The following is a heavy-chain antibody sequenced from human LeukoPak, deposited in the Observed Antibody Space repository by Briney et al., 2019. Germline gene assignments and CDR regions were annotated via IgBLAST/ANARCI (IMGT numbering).Heavy chain of an antibody. J-gene: IGHJ5*02. CDR2: IKHDGSDQ. V-gene: IGHV3-7*01. CDR1: GFTFSNYW. D-gene: IGHD6-13*01. CDR3: ARGIATGVDFFDP. Sequence: GGSLRLSCVASGFTFSNYWLTWVRKAPGKGMEWVANIKHDGSDQYYLDSVKGRFTISRDNAKNSLYLQMNSLRAEDTAVYYCARGIATGVDFFDPWGQGTLLTVSS.